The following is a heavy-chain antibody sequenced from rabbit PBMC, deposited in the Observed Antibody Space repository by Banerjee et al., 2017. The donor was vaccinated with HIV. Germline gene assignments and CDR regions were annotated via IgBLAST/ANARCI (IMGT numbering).Heavy chain of an antibody. J-gene: IGHJ6*01. CDR2: IDAGSSGFT. D-gene: IGHD1-1*01. CDR3: ARDTSSSFSSYGMDL. V-gene: IGHV1S45*01. Sequence: QEQLVESGGGLVQPEGSLTLTCKASGFSFSSSYYMCWVRQAPGKGLEWIACIDAGSSGFTYFATWAKGRFTISKISSTTVTLQMTRLTAADTATYFCARDTSSSFSSYGMDLWGPGTLVTVS. CDR1: GFSFSSSYY.